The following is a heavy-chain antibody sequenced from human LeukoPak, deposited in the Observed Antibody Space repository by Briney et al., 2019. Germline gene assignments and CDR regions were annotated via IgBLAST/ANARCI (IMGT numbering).Heavy chain of an antibody. V-gene: IGHV1-2*04. CDR3: ARELEYSSSSWYYGMDV. J-gene: IGHJ6*02. Sequence: ASVTVSCKASGYTFTGYYMHWVRRAPGQGLEWMGWINPNSGGTNYAQKFQGWVTMTRDTSISTAYMELSRLRSDDTAVYYCARELEYSSSSWYYGMDVWGQGTTVTVSS. CDR2: INPNSGGT. CDR1: GYTFTGYY. D-gene: IGHD6-6*01.